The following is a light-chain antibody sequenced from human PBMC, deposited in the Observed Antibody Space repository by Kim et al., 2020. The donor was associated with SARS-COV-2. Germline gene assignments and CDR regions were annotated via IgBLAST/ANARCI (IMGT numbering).Light chain of an antibody. CDR2: AAS. V-gene: IGKV1-39*01. CDR3: QQSYSTPPT. CDR1: QSVSSY. J-gene: IGKJ1*01. Sequence: ASVGDRVTITCRASQSVSSYLNWYQQKPGKAPKLLIYAASSLQSGVPSRFSGSGSGTDFTLTISSLQPKDFATYYCQQSYSTPPTFGQGTKVDIK.